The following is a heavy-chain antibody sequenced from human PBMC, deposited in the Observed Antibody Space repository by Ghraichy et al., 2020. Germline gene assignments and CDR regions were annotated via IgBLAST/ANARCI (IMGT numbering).Heavy chain of an antibody. D-gene: IGHD2-2*02. CDR2: IGGSGGDT. Sequence: ESLNISCAASGFTFSTSGMSWVRQAPGKGLEWVSSIGGSGGDTYYADSVKGRFTISRDTSKNTLYLQMNSLRAEDTAVYSCAILTVVPTTIPNWGQGTLVTVSS. V-gene: IGHV3-23*01. J-gene: IGHJ4*02. CDR1: GFTFSTSG. CDR3: AILTVVPTTIPN.